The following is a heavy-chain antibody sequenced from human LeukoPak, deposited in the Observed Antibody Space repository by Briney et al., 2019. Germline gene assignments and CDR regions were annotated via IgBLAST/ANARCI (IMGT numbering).Heavy chain of an antibody. CDR1: GGSISSYY. D-gene: IGHD3-10*01. J-gene: IGHJ6*02. V-gene: IGHV4-4*07. Sequence: PSETLSLTCTVSGGSISSYYWSWIRQPAGKGLEWIGRIYTSGSTTYNPSLTSRVTMSVDPSNNQFSLKLSSVTAADTAVYYCARAYYGAGSYYKGSPYGMDVWGQGTTVTVSS. CDR2: IYTSGST. CDR3: ARAYYGAGSYYKGSPYGMDV.